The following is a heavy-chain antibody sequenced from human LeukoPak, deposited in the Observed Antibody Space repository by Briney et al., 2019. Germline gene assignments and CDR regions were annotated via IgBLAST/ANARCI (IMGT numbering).Heavy chain of an antibody. V-gene: IGHV3-21*04. CDR3: ARDPLKYSSGYHGGY. Sequence: PGGSLRLSCAASGFTFSSYSMNWVRQAPGKGLEWVSSISSSSSYIYYADSVKGRFTISRDNAKNSLYLQMNSLRAEDTAVYYCARDPLKYSSGYHGGYWGQGTLVTVSS. J-gene: IGHJ4*02. D-gene: IGHD6-19*01. CDR1: GFTFSSYS. CDR2: ISSSSSYI.